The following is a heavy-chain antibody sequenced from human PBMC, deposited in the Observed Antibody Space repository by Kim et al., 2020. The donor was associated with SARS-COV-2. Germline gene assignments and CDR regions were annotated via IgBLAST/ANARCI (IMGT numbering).Heavy chain of an antibody. D-gene: IGHD2-2*01. V-gene: IGHV1-18*04. Sequence: ASVKVSCKASGYTFTSYGISWVRQAPGQGLEWMGWISDHNGNTNYAQKLQGRVTMTTDTSTRTAYMELRSLRSDDTAVYYCARRLGYCSSTSCQFPFGMDVWGQGTTVTVSS. CDR2: ISDHNGNT. CDR3: ARRLGYCSSTSCQFPFGMDV. CDR1: GYTFTSYG. J-gene: IGHJ6*02.